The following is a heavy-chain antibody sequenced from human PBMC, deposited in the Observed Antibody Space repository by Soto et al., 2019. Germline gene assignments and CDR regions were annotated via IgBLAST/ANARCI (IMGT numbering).Heavy chain of an antibody. Sequence: SETLSLTCGVYDGSFSGYYWSWIRQSPGKGLEWIGEINRSGSTNYNPSLKSRVTISVDTSKNQFSLSLKLISVTAADTAVYYCASSRRYYDFWSGYYPIVDYWGQGTLVTVSS. D-gene: IGHD3-3*01. V-gene: IGHV4-34*01. J-gene: IGHJ4*02. CDR3: ASSRRYYDFWSGYYPIVDY. CDR2: INRSGST. CDR1: DGSFSGYY.